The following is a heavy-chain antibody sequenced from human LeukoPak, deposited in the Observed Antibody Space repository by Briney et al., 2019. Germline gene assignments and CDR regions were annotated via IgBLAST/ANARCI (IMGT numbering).Heavy chain of an antibody. CDR3: AKDGLYGSGSYYIGSFDY. D-gene: IGHD3-10*01. Sequence: PSETLSLTCAVYGGSFSGYYWSWIRQPPGKGLEWIGEINHSGGTNYNPSLKSRVTISVDTSKNQFSLKLSSVTAEDTAVYYCAKDGLYGSGSYYIGSFDYWGQGTLVTVSS. CDR1: GGSFSGYY. CDR2: INHSGGT. V-gene: IGHV4-34*01. J-gene: IGHJ4*02.